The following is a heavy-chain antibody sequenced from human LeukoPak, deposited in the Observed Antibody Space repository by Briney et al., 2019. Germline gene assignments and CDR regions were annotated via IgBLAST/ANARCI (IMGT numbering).Heavy chain of an antibody. J-gene: IGHJ5*02. CDR1: GYTFTGYY. Sequence: ASVKVSCKASGYTFTGYYMHWVRQAPGQGLEWMGWINPNSGGTNYAQKFQGRVTMTRDTSISTAYMELSRLRSDDTAVYYCARDPRCSSTSCYPNWFDPWGQGTLVTVSS. D-gene: IGHD2-2*01. CDR2: INPNSGGT. V-gene: IGHV1-2*02. CDR3: ARDPRCSSTSCYPNWFDP.